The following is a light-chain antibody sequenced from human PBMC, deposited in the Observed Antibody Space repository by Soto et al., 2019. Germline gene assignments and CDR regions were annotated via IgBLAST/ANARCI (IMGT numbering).Light chain of an antibody. CDR3: QSYDSSLSGWV. CDR1: SSNIGAGYD. V-gene: IGLV1-40*01. J-gene: IGLJ3*02. Sequence: QSVLTQPPSVSGAPGQRVTISCTGSSSNIGAGYDVHWYQQLPGTAPKLLIYGNSNRPSGVPDRFSGSKSGTSASLAITGIQAEDEADYYCQSYDSSLSGWVFGGGPMLTVL. CDR2: GNS.